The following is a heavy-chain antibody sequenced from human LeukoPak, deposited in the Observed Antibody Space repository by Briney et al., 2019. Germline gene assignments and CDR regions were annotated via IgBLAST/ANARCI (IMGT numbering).Heavy chain of an antibody. V-gene: IGHV1-2*02. J-gene: IGHJ4*02. CDR1: GYTFAGYY. D-gene: IGHD5-24*01. Sequence: ASVKVSCKASGYTFAGYYMHWVRQAPGQGLEWMGWINPNSGGTNYAQKFQGRVTMTRDTSISTAYMELSRLRSDDTAVYYCAIRDGYNQGSFDYWGQGTLVTVSS. CDR3: AIRDGYNQGSFDY. CDR2: INPNSGGT.